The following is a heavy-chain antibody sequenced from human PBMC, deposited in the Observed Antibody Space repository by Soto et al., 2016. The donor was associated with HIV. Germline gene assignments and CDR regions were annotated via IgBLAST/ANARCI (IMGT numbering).Heavy chain of an antibody. CDR3: ARSGWELTMDV. V-gene: IGHV4-59*01. J-gene: IGHJ6*02. Sequence: QVQLQESGPGLVKPSETLSLTCTVSGGSISNYYWSWIRQPPGKGLEWIGYIYYSGSANYNPSLKSRVTISVDTSKNQFSLKLSSVTAADTAMYYCARSGWELTMDVWGQGTTVTVS. D-gene: IGHD1-26*01. CDR2: IYYSGSA. CDR1: GGSISNYY.